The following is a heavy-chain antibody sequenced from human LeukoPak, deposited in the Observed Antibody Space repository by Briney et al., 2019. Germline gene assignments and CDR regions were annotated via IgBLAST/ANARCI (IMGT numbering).Heavy chain of an antibody. V-gene: IGHV1-69*01. CDR3: PSYYVWGSSRLENRAEYFQH. Sequence: SVKVSCKASGGTFSSYAISWVRQAPGQGLEWMGGIIPIFGTANYAQKFKGRVTITADESTSAAYMELRSLRSEDPAVYYCPSYYVWGSSRLENRAEYFQHWGQGTLVTVSS. D-gene: IGHD3-16*02. CDR1: GGTFSSYA. CDR2: IIPIFGTA. J-gene: IGHJ1*01.